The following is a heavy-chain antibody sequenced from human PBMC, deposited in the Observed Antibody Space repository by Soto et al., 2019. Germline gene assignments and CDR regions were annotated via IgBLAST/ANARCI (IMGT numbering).Heavy chain of an antibody. J-gene: IGHJ3*02. V-gene: IGHV1-69*06. D-gene: IGHD3-10*01. Sequence: QVQLEQSGAEVKKPGSSVQVSCKASGGTLSDHGVAWLRQAPGQGLEWMGGTIPVFNTAKYAQKFQGRVTVTADKFTNMAYMELSSLRSEDTAFYFCARGVYGSGNYYTGPSAFDIWGQGTMVIV. CDR2: TIPVFNTA. CDR3: ARGVYGSGNYYTGPSAFDI. CDR1: GGTLSDHG.